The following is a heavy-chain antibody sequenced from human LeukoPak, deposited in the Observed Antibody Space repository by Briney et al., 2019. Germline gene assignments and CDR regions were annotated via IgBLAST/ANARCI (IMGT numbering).Heavy chain of an antibody. Sequence: GGSLRLSCAASGFTFSSYSMNWVRQAPGKGLEWVSYSSSSSSTIYYADSVKGRFTISRDNAKNSLYLQMNSLRAEDTAVYYCARDLSEYGGSYLNYCDYWGRGTLVSVSS. CDR2: SSSSSSTI. CDR1: GFTFSSYS. D-gene: IGHD1-26*01. V-gene: IGHV3-48*01. CDR3: ARDLSEYGGSYLNYCDY. J-gene: IGHJ4*02.